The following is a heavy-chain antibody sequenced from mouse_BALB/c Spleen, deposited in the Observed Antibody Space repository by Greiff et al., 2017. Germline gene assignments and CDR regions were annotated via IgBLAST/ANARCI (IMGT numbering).Heavy chain of an antibody. CDR2: ISSGGSYT. Sequence: EVHLVESGGGLVKPGGSLKLSCAASGFTFSSYAMSWVRQSPEKRLEWVAEISSGGSYTYYPDTVTGRFTISRDNAKNTLYLEMSSLRSEDTAMYYCARKGNRYDEGVYFDYWGQGTTLTVSS. V-gene: IGHV5-9-4*01. D-gene: IGHD2-14*01. CDR3: ARKGNRYDEGVYFDY. J-gene: IGHJ2*01. CDR1: GFTFSSYA.